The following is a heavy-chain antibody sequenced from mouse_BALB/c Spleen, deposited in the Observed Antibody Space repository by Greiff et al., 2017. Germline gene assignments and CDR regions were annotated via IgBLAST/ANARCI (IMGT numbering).Heavy chain of an antibody. V-gene: IGHV1-54*01. J-gene: IGHJ4*01. Sequence: QVQLQQSGAELVRPGTSVKVSCKASGYAFTNYLIEWVKQRPGQGLEWIGVINPGSGGTNYNEKFKGKATLTADKSSSTAYMQLRSLTSDDSAVYFWARRGNYPLDYAMDYWGQGTSVTVSS. CDR2: INPGSGGT. CDR3: ARRGNYPLDYAMDY. D-gene: IGHD2-1*01. CDR1: GYAFTNYL.